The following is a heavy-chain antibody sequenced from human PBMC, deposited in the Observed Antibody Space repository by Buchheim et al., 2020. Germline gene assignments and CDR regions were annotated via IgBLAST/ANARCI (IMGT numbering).Heavy chain of an antibody. Sequence: QVQLVESGGGVDQPGRSLRLSCAASGFTFNKYGMHWVRQAPGKGLEWVAVISHDGNNTDYVDSVKGRFNISRDNSKNTLHLQMNSLRGDDTAVYYCAKESADSSGWPDYWGQGTL. CDR1: GFTFNKYG. CDR2: ISHDGNNT. J-gene: IGHJ4*02. V-gene: IGHV3-30*18. D-gene: IGHD6-19*01. CDR3: AKESADSSGWPDY.